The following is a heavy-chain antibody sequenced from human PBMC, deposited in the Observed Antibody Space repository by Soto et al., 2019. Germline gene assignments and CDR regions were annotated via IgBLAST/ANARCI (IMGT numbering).Heavy chain of an antibody. CDR1: GGTFSSYT. CDR2: VIPILAMS. D-gene: IGHD3-10*01. J-gene: IGHJ4*02. CDR3: ATNYGSGSTHFDY. V-gene: IGHV1-69*02. Sequence: QVKLVQSGAEVRKPGSSVKVSCTASGGTFSSYTINWVRQAPGQGPEWMGRVIPILAMSNYAQKFQGRVTITADQSTSTAYTYLSSLRSEDTALYYCATNYGSGSTHFDYWGQGTLVTVSS.